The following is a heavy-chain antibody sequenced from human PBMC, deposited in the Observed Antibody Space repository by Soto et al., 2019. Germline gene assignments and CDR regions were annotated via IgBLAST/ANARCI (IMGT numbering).Heavy chain of an antibody. V-gene: IGHV3-30-3*01. CDR3: ARDRSSVGGGPGEI. CDR1: GFTFSSYA. CDR2: ISYDGSNK. D-gene: IGHD6-6*01. J-gene: IGHJ3*02. Sequence: GGSLRLSCAASGFTFSSYAMHWVRQAPGKGLEWVAVISYDGSNKYYADSVKGRFTISRDNSKNTPYLQMNSLRAEDTAVYYCARDRSSVGGGPGEIWGQGTMVTVSS.